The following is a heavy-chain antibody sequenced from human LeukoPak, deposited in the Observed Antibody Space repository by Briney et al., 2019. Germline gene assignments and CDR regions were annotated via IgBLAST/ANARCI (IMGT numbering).Heavy chain of an antibody. Sequence: PSETLSLTCAVYGGSFSGYYWSWLRQPPGKGLEWIGEINHSGSTNYNPSLKSRVTISVDASKNQFSLKLSSVTAADTAVYYCARGRPIAAVNWFDPWGQGTLVTVSS. D-gene: IGHD6-13*01. CDR1: GGSFSGYY. V-gene: IGHV4-34*01. CDR3: ARGRPIAAVNWFDP. J-gene: IGHJ5*02. CDR2: INHSGST.